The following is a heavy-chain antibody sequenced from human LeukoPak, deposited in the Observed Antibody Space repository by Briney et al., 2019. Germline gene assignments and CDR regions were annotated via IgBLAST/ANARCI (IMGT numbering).Heavy chain of an antibody. V-gene: IGHV1-18*01. D-gene: IGHD2-2*01. J-gene: IGHJ4*02. Sequence: ASVRVSCKASGYTFLNYAITWVRQAPGQGLEWMGWISPYNGNTKYGQKLQGRVTITTVTPTGTAYMELRSLRSDDTAVYYCARDCTSTSSYCYWGQGTLVTVSS. CDR1: GYTFLNYA. CDR2: ISPYNGNT. CDR3: ARDCTSTSSYCY.